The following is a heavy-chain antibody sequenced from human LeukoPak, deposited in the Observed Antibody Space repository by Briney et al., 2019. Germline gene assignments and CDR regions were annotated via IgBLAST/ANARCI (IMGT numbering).Heavy chain of an antibody. CDR3: ARVSHYYDSSGYPDY. CDR2: ISAYNGNT. Sequence: ASVKVSCKASGGTFSKYTISWVRQRPGQGLEWMGWISAYNGNTNYAQKLQGRVTMTTDTSTSTAYMELRSLRSDDTAVYYCARVSHYYDSSGYPDYWGQGTLVTVSS. J-gene: IGHJ4*01. CDR1: GGTFSKYT. V-gene: IGHV1-18*01. D-gene: IGHD3-22*01.